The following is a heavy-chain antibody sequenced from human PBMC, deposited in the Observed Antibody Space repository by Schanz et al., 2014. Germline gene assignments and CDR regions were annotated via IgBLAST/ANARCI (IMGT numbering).Heavy chain of an antibody. J-gene: IGHJ6*02. V-gene: IGHV1-2*06. CDR2: INANSGGT. D-gene: IGHD3-3*01. Sequence: QVQLVQSGAEVKKPGASVKVSCKASGYIFTDYHMHWVRQAPGQGLEWMGRINANSGGTKDAQKFQGRVTMTRDTSINTAKMELSSLRSDDTALYYCARGHRVRFLEWLPRQCGMDVWGRGTTVIVSS. CDR3: ARGHRVRFLEWLPRQCGMDV. CDR1: GYIFTDYH.